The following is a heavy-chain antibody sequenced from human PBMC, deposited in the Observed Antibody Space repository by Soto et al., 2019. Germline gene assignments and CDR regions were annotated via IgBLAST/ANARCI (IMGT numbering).Heavy chain of an antibody. CDR3: ARDPLGGATYPQDY. CDR1: GFTFSSYW. V-gene: IGHV3-74*01. CDR2: INSYGSST. D-gene: IGHD1-26*01. J-gene: IGHJ4*02. Sequence: GSLRLACTASGFTFSSYWMHWVRQAPGKGLVWVSRINSYGSSTSYADSVKGRFTISRDNAKNTLYLQMNSLRAEDTAVYYYARDPLGGATYPQDYWGQGTLVTVSS.